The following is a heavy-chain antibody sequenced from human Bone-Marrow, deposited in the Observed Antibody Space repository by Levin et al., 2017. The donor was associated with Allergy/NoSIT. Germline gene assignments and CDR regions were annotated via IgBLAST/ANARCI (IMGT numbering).Heavy chain of an antibody. V-gene: IGHV3-7*01. CDR3: ARDPPQWEATTP. Sequence: GESLKISCAASGFTFSSYWMSWVRQAPGKGLEWVANIKQDGSEKYYVDSVKGRFTISRDNAKNSLYLQMNSLRAEDTAVYYCARDPPQWEATTPWGQGTLVTVFS. CDR1: GFTFSSYW. J-gene: IGHJ4*02. D-gene: IGHD1-26*01. CDR2: IKQDGSEK.